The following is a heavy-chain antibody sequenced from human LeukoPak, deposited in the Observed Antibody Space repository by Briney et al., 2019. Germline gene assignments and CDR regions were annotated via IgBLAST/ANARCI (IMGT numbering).Heavy chain of an antibody. CDR3: AREISYFDY. Sequence: SETLSLTCTVSGGSISSGSYYWSWIRQPAGKGLEWIGRIYTSGSTNYNPSLKSRVTISVDTSKNQFSLKLSSVTAADTAVYYCAREISYFDYWGQGTLVTVSS. V-gene: IGHV4-61*02. CDR1: GGSISSGSYY. CDR2: IYTSGST. J-gene: IGHJ4*02.